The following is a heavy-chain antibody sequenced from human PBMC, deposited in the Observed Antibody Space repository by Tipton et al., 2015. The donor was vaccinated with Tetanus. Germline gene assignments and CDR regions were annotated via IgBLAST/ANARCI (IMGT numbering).Heavy chain of an antibody. D-gene: IGHD3-16*01. Sequence: SLRLSCAASGFTFDDYAMHWVRQAPGKGLEWVSGISWNSGSVGYADSVKGRFTISRDNAKNSLYLQMNSLRAEDTALYYCAKDTGGLPHSGMDVWAQGPSFPVPS. J-gene: IGHJ6*02. CDR3: AKDTGGLPHSGMDV. V-gene: IGHV3-9*01. CDR1: GFTFDDYA. CDR2: ISWNSGSV.